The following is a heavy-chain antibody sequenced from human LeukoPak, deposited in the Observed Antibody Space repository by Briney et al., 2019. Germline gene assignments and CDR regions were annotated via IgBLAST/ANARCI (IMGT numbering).Heavy chain of an antibody. CDR3: TTSYSGNSWYDWFGP. J-gene: IGHJ5*02. V-gene: IGHV3-73*01. CDR1: GFTFSGSS. CDR2: IRTKANTYAT. Sequence: GGSLRLSCAASGFTFSGSSIHWVRQASGKGLEWVGLIRTKANTYATAYAASVSGRFVISRDDSKTTSYLQMNSLKTEDTALYFCTTSYSGNSWYDWFGPWGQGTLVTVSS. D-gene: IGHD6-13*01.